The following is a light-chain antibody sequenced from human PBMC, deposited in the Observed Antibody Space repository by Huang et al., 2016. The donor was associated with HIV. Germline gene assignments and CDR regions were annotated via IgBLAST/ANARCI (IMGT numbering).Light chain of an antibody. CDR3: QQSYSTPQT. CDR2: ATS. J-gene: IGKJ2*01. V-gene: IGKV1-39*01. Sequence: DIQMTQSPSSLSASVGDRVTITCRASQSISRSLNRYQQRPGKAPNLLIYATSNLQSGVPSRFSGSGSGTDFTLTISSRQPEDFATYYGQQSYSTPQTFGQGTKLEIK. CDR1: QSISRS.